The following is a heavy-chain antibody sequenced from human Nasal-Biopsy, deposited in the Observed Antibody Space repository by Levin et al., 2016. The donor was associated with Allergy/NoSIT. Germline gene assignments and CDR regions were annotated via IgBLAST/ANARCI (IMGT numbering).Heavy chain of an antibody. Sequence: GESLKISCEASGFRFGDYSMHWVRQAPGKGLEWLTGTIYDGTDKYYSKSVEGRLTISRDNSRSTVYLQMGSLRVEDTALYCAREGSMGRGYAMPYFFDIWGRGTLVTVSS. CDR3: AREGSMGRGYAMPYFFDI. V-gene: IGHV3-30*04. J-gene: IGHJ4*02. D-gene: IGHD5-18*01. CDR1: GFRFGDYS. CDR2: TIYDGTDK.